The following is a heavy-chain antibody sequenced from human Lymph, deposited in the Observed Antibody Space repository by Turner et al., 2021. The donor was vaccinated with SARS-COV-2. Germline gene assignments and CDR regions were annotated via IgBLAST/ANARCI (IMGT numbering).Heavy chain of an antibody. V-gene: IGHV4-39*01. Sequence: QVQLQESGPGLVKPSETLSLTCTVSGGSVTSSSYYWGWIRQPPGKGLEWIGNIYSSGSTYYNPSLKSRVTISVDTSKNQFSLKLSSVTAADTAVYYCARQGWLRGYFDYWSQGTLVNVSS. D-gene: IGHD5-18*01. J-gene: IGHJ4*02. CDR2: IYSSGST. CDR1: GGSVTSSSYY. CDR3: ARQGWLRGYFDY.